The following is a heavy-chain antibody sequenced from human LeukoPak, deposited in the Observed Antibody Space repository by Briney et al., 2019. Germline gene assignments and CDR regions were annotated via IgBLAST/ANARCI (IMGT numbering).Heavy chain of an antibody. D-gene: IGHD1-26*01. CDR3: ARVERARIPYYYYMDV. CDR2: ISSSSSYI. Sequence: PGGSLRLSCAASGFTCSSYSMNWVRQAPGKGLEWVSSISSSSSYIYYADSVKGRFTISRDNAKNSLYLQMNSLRAEDTAVYYCARVERARIPYYYYMDVWGKGTTVTVSS. CDR1: GFTCSSYS. V-gene: IGHV3-21*01. J-gene: IGHJ6*03.